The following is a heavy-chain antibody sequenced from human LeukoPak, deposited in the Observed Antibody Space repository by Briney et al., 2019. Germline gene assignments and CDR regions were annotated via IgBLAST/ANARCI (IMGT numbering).Heavy chain of an antibody. D-gene: IGHD3-10*01. CDR1: GYTFTDSY. J-gene: IGHJ4*02. CDR2: IGPNNGDT. V-gene: IGHV1-2*02. CDR3: VRSPIGASAY. Sequence: ASVKVSCKPSGYTFTDSYIHWVRQAPGVGLQWMGWIGPNNGDTKYAEDFQDRVTMTRDTSINTAYMKLTGLTPDDTAVYYCVRSPIGASAYWGRGTLVTVSS.